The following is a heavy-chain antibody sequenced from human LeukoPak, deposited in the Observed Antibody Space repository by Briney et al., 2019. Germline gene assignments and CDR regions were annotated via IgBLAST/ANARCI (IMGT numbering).Heavy chain of an antibody. V-gene: IGHV1-69*13. CDR2: IIPIFGTA. CDR1: GYTFTNYA. Sequence: SVKVSCKASGYTFTNYAMNWVRQAPGQGLEWMGGIIPIFGTANYAQKFQGRVTITADESTSTAYMELSSLRSEDTAVYYCARDVGGLTPYYFDYWGQGTLVTVSS. CDR3: ARDVGGLTPYYFDY. D-gene: IGHD2-15*01. J-gene: IGHJ4*02.